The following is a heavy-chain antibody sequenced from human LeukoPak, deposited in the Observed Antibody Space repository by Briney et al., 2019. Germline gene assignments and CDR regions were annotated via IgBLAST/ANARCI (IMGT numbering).Heavy chain of an antibody. Sequence: SETLSLTCTVSGGSISSYYWSWIRQPPGKGLEWIGYIYYSGSTNYNPSLKSRVTIPVDTSKNQFSLKLSSVTAADTAVYYCARDWYNCSGGSCYYYGMDVWGQGTTVTVSS. CDR1: GGSISSYY. V-gene: IGHV4-59*01. J-gene: IGHJ6*02. CDR2: IYYSGST. CDR3: ARDWYNCSGGSCYYYGMDV. D-gene: IGHD2-15*01.